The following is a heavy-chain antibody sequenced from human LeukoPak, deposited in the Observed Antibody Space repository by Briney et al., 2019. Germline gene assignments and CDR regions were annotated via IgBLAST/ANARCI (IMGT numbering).Heavy chain of an antibody. V-gene: IGHV1-18*01. CDR2: ISAYNGNT. Sequence: GASVNVSCKSSGYTFTSYGISCVRQAPGQGLEWMGWISAYNGNTNYAQKLQGRVTMTTDTSTSTAYMELRSLRSDDTAVYYCARGVGQLLKYNWFDPWGQGTLVTVSS. D-gene: IGHD2-2*01. CDR1: GYTFTSYG. J-gene: IGHJ5*02. CDR3: ARGVGQLLKYNWFDP.